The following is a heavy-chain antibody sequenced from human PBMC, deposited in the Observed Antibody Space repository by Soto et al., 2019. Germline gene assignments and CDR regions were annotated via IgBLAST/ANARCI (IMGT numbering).Heavy chain of an antibody. J-gene: IGHJ5*02. CDR3: ARVPVLLWFGELLHWFDP. Sequence: SETLSLTCTVSGGSISSYYWSWIRQPPGKGLGWIGYIYYSGSTNYNPSLKSRVTISVDTSKNQFSLKLSSVTAADTAVYYCARVPVLLWFGELLHWFDPWGQGTLVTVSS. CDR2: IYYSGST. D-gene: IGHD3-10*01. V-gene: IGHV4-59*01. CDR1: GGSISSYY.